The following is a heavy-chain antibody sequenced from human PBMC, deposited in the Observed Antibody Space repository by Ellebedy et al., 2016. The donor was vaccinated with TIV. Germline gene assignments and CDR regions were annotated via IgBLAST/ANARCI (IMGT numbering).Heavy chain of an antibody. D-gene: IGHD7-27*01. V-gene: IGHV3-53*01. J-gene: IGHJ4*02. CDR3: ARVGNWGYYFDS. CDR1: GFTVTSHY. CDR2: FSTDGNT. Sequence: GESLKISCVVSGFTVTSHYMSWVRQAPGKVLEWVSGFSTDGNTYNADSVKGRFTISRDTSKNMLFLQMNNLRAADTAVYYCARVGNWGYYFDSWGRGTLVAVSS.